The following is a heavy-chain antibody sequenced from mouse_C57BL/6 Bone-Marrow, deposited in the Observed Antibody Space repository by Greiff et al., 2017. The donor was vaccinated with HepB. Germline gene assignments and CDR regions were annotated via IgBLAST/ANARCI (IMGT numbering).Heavy chain of an antibody. J-gene: IGHJ2*01. D-gene: IGHD2-4*01. Sequence: QVQLQQPGAELVKPGASVKVSCKASGYTFTSYWMHWVKQRPGQGLEWIGRIHPSDSYTNYNQKFKGKATLTVDKSSSTDYMQLSSLTSEDSAVYYCAIQGIYYDYDDYWGQGTTLTVSS. V-gene: IGHV1-74*01. CDR3: AIQGIYYDYDDY. CDR2: IHPSDSYT. CDR1: GYTFTSYW.